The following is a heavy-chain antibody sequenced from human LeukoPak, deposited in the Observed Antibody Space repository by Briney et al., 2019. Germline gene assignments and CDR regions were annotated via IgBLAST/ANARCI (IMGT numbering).Heavy chain of an antibody. J-gene: IGHJ5*02. V-gene: IGHV4-39*01. CDR3: ASRDRDFWSGYYPS. CDR1: GGPISSSSYY. Sequence: SETLSLTCTVSGGPISSSSYYWGWIRQPPGKGLEWIGSIYYSGSTYYNPSLKSRVTISVDTSKNQFSLKLSSVTAADTAVYYCASRDRDFWSGYYPSWGQGTLVTVSS. D-gene: IGHD3-3*01. CDR2: IYYSGST.